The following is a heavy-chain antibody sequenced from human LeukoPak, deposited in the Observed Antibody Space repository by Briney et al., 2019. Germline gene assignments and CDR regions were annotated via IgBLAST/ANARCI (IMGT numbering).Heavy chain of an antibody. CDR1: GYSISSGYY. D-gene: IGHD3-3*01. CDR3: ARDVRSGFGDYFDY. V-gene: IGHV4-61*01. CDR2: IYYSGST. Sequence: PSETLSLTCTVSGYSISSGYYWGWIRQPPGKGLEWIGYIYYSGSTNYNPSLKSRVTISVDTSKNQFSLKLSSVTAADTAVYYCARDVRSGFGDYFDYWGQGTLVTVSS. J-gene: IGHJ4*02.